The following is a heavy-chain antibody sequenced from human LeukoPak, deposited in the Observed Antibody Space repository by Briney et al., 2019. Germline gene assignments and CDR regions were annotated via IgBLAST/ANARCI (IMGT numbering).Heavy chain of an antibody. CDR2: IYSSGST. D-gene: IGHD3-10*01. J-gene: IGHJ4*02. CDR1: GFTVSSNY. V-gene: IGHV3-66*01. CDR3: ARNDPYYYGSGSYYKAWFDY. Sequence: PGGSLRLSCAASGFTVSSNYMSWVRQAPGKGLGWVSVIYSSGSTYYADSVKGRFTISRDNSKNTLYLQMNSLRAEDTAVYYCARNDPYYYGSGSYYKAWFDYWGQGTLVTVSS.